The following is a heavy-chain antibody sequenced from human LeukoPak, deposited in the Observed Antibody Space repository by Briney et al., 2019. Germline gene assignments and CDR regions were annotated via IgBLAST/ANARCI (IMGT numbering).Heavy chain of an antibody. CDR1: GFTFSGHW. V-gene: IGHV3-74*03. Sequence: GGSLRLSCTASGFTFSGHWIHWVRQPPGMGLVWVSRINERGTDSMYAESVKGRFTISRDNAKNTVYLQMNSLRAEDTAVYYCVKEDYTLSQTSFDFWGQGTLVTVSS. CDR2: INERGTDS. D-gene: IGHD2-2*02. CDR3: VKEDYTLSQTSFDF. J-gene: IGHJ4*02.